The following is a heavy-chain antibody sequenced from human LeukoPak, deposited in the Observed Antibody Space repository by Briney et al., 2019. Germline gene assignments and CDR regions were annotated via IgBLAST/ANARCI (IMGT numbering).Heavy chain of an antibody. V-gene: IGHV4-31*03. CDR3: ARAGQVASSGYYLRY. CDR2: IYYSGNT. CDR1: GGSISSGGYY. D-gene: IGHD3-22*01. J-gene: IGHJ4*02. Sequence: SQTLSLTCTVSGGSISSGGYYWSWIRQHPGKGLEWIGYIYYSGNTYHTPSHKSRVTISVDTSKNQFSLKLSSVTAADTAVYYCARAGQVASSGYYLRYWGQGTLVTVSS.